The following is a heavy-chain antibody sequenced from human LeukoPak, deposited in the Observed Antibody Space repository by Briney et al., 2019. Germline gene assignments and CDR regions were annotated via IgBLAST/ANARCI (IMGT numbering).Heavy chain of an antibody. V-gene: IGHV4-59*01. CDR2: IYYSGST. CDR1: GGSISSYY. D-gene: IGHD6-13*01. J-gene: IGHJ4*02. Sequence: SETLFLTCTVSGGSISSYYWSWIRQPPGKGLEWIGYIYYSGSTNYNPSLKSRVTISVDTSKNQFSLKLSSVTAADTAVYYCARDLGSSGVIDYWGQGTLVTVSS. CDR3: ARDLGSSGVIDY.